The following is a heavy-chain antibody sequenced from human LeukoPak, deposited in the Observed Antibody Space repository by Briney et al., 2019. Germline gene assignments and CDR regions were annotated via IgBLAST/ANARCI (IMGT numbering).Heavy chain of an antibody. V-gene: IGHV4-59*01. CDR1: GGSISSYY. Sequence: PSETLSLTCTVSGGSISSYYWSWIRQPPGKGLEWIGYIYYSGSTNYNPSLKSRVTISVDTSKNQFSLKLSSVTAADTAVYYCARGRVVWVPFDYWGQGTLVTVSS. D-gene: IGHD1-1*01. CDR3: ARGRVVWVPFDY. J-gene: IGHJ4*02. CDR2: IYYSGST.